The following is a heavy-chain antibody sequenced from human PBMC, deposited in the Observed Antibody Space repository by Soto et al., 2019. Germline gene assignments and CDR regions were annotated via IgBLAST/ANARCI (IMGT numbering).Heavy chain of an antibody. CDR3: ARLSRPXXXDTSGFFKDNWFDP. J-gene: IGHJ5*02. CDR2: IIPIVETP. Sequence: QVQLVQSGAEVKKPXSSMXVSCKXSGGTFNSYDINWVXXXXXQGXEXXGGIIPIVETPKYAQKFQGRVTITADESTNTVYMELSSLRSEDTAMYYXARLSRPXXXDTSGFFKDNWFDPWGQGTLVTVSS. V-gene: IGHV1-69*01. CDR1: GGTFNSYD. D-gene: IGHD3-22*01.